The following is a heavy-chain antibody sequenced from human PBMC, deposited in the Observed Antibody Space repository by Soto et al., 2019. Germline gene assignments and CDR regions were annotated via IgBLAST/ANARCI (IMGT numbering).Heavy chain of an antibody. CDR2: SYWNDDQ. CDR3: AHDNYDVSGYYPLDAFDI. D-gene: IGHD3-22*01. V-gene: IGHV2-5*01. J-gene: IGHJ3*02. Sequence: VSCPTLVNPTQTLTLTCTFSGFSLSTSGVGVVWIRQPPGKALEWLALSYWNDDQRYSPSLKSRLTITKDTSKNQVVLTMTNMDPVDTATYYCAHDNYDVSGYYPLDAFDIWGQGTMVTVSS. CDR1: GFSLSTSGVG.